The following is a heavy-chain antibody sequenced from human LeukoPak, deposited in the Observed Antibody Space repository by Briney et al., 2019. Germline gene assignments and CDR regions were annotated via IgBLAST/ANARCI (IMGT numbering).Heavy chain of an antibody. Sequence: KPGGSLRLSCAASGFTFSIYSMSWVRQAPGKGLEWVANIKQDGSEKYYVDSVKGRFTISRDNAKNSLYLQMNSLRAEDTAVYYCARDGGIDYWGQGTLVTVSS. CDR2: IKQDGSEK. CDR3: ARDGGIDY. CDR1: GFTFSIYS. V-gene: IGHV3-7*01. J-gene: IGHJ4*02. D-gene: IGHD3-16*01.